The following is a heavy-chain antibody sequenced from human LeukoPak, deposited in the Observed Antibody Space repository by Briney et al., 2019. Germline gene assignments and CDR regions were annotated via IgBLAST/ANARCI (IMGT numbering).Heavy chain of an antibody. CDR1: GYSISSGYY. J-gene: IGHJ5*02. CDR2: IYHSGST. Sequence: SQTLSLTCTVSGYSISSGYYWGWIRQPPGKGLEWIGSIYHSGSTYYNPSLKSRVTISVDTSKNQFSLKLRSVTAADTAVYYCARGQARLAWFDPWGQGTLVTVSS. CDR3: ARGQARLAWFDP. V-gene: IGHV4-38-2*02. D-gene: IGHD6-19*01.